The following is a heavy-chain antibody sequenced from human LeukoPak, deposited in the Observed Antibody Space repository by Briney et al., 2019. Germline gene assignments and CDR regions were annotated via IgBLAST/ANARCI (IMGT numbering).Heavy chain of an antibody. CDR2: ISTSGGST. CDR3: AKEGYSSGWYPY. Sequence: GGSLRLSCAASGFTFSSYAMSWVRQAPGKGLEWVSAISTSGGSTNYADSVRGRFTISRDNSKNTLYLQMNSLRAEDTAVYYCAKEGYSSGWYPYWGQGTLVTVSS. J-gene: IGHJ4*02. V-gene: IGHV3-23*01. CDR1: GFTFSSYA. D-gene: IGHD6-19*01.